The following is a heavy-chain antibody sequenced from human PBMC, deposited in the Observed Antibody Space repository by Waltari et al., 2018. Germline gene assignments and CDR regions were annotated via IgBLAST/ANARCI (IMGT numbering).Heavy chain of an antibody. J-gene: IGHJ4*02. CDR3: ARDTTLRVGATGPLGY. D-gene: IGHD1-26*01. V-gene: IGHV3-30-3*01. CDR1: GFTFSSYA. Sequence: QVQLVESGGGVVQPGRSLRLSCAASGFTFSSYAMHWVRQAPGKGLEWVAVISYDGSNKYYADSVKGRFTISRDNSKNTLYLQMNSLRAEDTAVYYCARDTTLRVGATGPLGYWGQGTLVTVSS. CDR2: ISYDGSNK.